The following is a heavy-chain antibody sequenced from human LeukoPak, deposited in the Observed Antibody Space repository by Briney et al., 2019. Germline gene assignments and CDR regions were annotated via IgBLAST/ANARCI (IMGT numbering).Heavy chain of an antibody. CDR3: AKCGPYAIGRSGYFDS. D-gene: IGHD2-8*01. CDR2: LTGSGGTT. Sequence: GGSLRLSCAASGFTFNTHAMSWVRQAPGEGLEWVSTLTGSGGTTYYADSVEGRFTISRDNSKNTLYLQMNSLRAEDTAIYYCAKCGPYAIGRSGYFDSWGQGTLVTVSS. J-gene: IGHJ4*02. V-gene: IGHV3-23*01. CDR1: GFTFNTHA.